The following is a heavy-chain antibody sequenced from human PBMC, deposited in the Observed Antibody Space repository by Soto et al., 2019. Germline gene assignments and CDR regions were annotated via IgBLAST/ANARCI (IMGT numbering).Heavy chain of an antibody. V-gene: IGHV4-59*01. CDR3: AREVDAKGLDY. D-gene: IGHD2-15*01. CDR2: IYYSGST. J-gene: IGHJ4*02. CDR1: GGSISSYY. Sequence: SETLSLTCTVSGGSISSYYWSWIRQPPGNGLEWIGYIYYSGSTNYNPSLKSRVTISVDTSKNQFSLKLSSVTAADTAVYYCAREVDAKGLDYWGQGTLVTVSS.